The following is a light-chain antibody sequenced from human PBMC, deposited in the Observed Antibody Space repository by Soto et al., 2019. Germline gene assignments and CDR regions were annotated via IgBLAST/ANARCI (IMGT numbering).Light chain of an antibody. J-gene: IGLJ1*01. CDR1: SSNIGAGYD. Sequence: QSVLTQPPSVSGAPGQRVTISCTGSSSNIGAGYDVHWYRQLPGTAPKLIIYGNSNRPSGVPDRFSGSKSGTYASLDITGLQAEDEADYYCKSYDSSLSGRYVFGTGTKVTVL. V-gene: IGLV1-40*01. CDR2: GNS. CDR3: KSYDSSLSGRYV.